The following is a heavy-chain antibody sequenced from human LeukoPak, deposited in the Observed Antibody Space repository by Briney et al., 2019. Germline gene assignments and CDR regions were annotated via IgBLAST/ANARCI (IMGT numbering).Heavy chain of an antibody. Sequence: GGSLRLSCAASGFTFSSYGMHWVRQAPGKGLEWVAVISYDGSNKYYADSVKGRFTISRDNSKNTLYLQMNSLRAEDTAVYYCAKDSHGSGSYSDYWGQGTLVTVSS. V-gene: IGHV3-30*18. CDR2: ISYDGSNK. CDR1: GFTFSSYG. CDR3: AKDSHGSGSYSDY. D-gene: IGHD3-10*01. J-gene: IGHJ4*02.